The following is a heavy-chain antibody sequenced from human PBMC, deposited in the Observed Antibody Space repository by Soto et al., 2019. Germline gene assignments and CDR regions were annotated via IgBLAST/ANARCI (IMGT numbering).Heavy chain of an antibody. J-gene: IGHJ3*02. CDR3: ARRGYYYDSSGYYEDDAFDI. D-gene: IGHD3-22*01. CDR2: IYYSGST. CDR1: GGSISSYY. Sequence: PSETLSLTCTVSGGSISSYYWSWIRQPPGKGLEWIGYIYYSGSTNYNPSLKSRVTISVDTSKNQFSLKLSSVTAADTAVYYCARRGYYYDSSGYYEDDAFDIWGQGTMVTVSS. V-gene: IGHV4-59*01.